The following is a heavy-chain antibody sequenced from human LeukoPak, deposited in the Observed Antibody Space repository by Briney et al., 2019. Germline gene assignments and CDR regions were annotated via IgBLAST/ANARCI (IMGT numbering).Heavy chain of an antibody. CDR3: ARLYGNYQNYFDY. V-gene: IGHV4-59*12. J-gene: IGHJ4*02. Sequence: GSLRLSCAASGFTFSSYSMNWVRQPPGKGLEWVGHMYYRGNTFYNPSLKSRVTISVDTSKNQFSLKLRSVTAAGTVVYYCARLYGNYQNYFDYWGQGTLVTVSS. CDR2: MYYRGNT. CDR1: GFTFSSYS. D-gene: IGHD1-7*01.